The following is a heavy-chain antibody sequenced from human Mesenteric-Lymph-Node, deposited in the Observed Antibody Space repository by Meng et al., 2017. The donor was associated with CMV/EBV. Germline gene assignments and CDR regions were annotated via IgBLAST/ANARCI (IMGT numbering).Heavy chain of an antibody. V-gene: IGHV4-59*01. CDR1: GGSISSYY. D-gene: IGHD1-14*01. J-gene: IGHJ6*02. CDR3: ARDLTISGYYYYAMDV. CDR2: IYYRGST. Sequence: SETLSLTCTVSGGSISSYYWSWIRQPPGKGLEWIGYIYYRGSTNYNPSLKSRVTISVDTSKNQFSLKLSSVIAADTAVYYCARDLTISGYYYYAMDVWGQGTTVTVSS.